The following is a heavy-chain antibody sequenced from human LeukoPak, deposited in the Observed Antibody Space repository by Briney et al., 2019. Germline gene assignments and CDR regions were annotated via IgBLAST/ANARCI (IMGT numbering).Heavy chain of an antibody. D-gene: IGHD3-10*01. Sequence: GGSLRLSCAASGFTVSSNYMSWVRQAPGKGLEWVSVIYSGGSTYYADSMKGRFTISRDNSKNTLYLQMNSLRAEDTAVYYCARETAMVRGVIDYWGQGTLVTVSS. CDR2: IYSGGST. CDR3: ARETAMVRGVIDY. CDR1: GFTVSSNY. J-gene: IGHJ4*02. V-gene: IGHV3-53*01.